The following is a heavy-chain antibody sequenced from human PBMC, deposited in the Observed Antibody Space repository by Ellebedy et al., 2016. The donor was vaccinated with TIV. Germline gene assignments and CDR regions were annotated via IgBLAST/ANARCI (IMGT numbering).Heavy chain of an antibody. CDR3: ARDPEVGAFDY. CDR1: GFTSSSYS. J-gene: IGHJ4*02. Sequence: GGSLRLXXAASGFTSSSYSMNWVRQAPGKGLEWVSSISSSSSYIYYADSVKGRFTISRDNAKNSLYLQMNSLRAEDTAVYYCARDPEVGAFDYWGQGTLVTVSS. D-gene: IGHD1-26*01. V-gene: IGHV3-21*01. CDR2: ISSSSSYI.